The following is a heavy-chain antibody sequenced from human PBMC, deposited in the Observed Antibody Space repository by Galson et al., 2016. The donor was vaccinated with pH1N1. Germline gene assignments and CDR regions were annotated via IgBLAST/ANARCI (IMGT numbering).Heavy chain of an antibody. CDR3: VSENSYETANENNYGTAFDI. CDR2: APFDGREE. J-gene: IGHJ3*02. CDR1: GFTFSDNI. V-gene: IGHV3-30*04. Sequence: SLRLSCAASGFTFSDNIMHWVRRAPGKALDWVAFAPFDGREEIYADSVKGRFTISRDDSTNTLYLQMSSLRAEDTAVYYCVSENSYETANENNYGTAFDIWGQGTMVIVSS. D-gene: IGHD2-21*02.